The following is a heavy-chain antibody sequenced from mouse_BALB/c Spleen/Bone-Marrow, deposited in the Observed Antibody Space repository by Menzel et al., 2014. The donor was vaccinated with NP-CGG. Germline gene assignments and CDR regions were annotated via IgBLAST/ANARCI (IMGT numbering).Heavy chain of an antibody. V-gene: IGHV5-6-3*01. CDR3: ARGLDY. J-gene: IGHJ2*01. Sequence: DVHLVESGGGLVQPGGSLKLSCAASGFTFSSYGMSWVRQTPDKRLELVATINTNGGNTYYPGSVKGRFTISRDNAKNTLYLQMSSLKSEDTAMYYCARGLDYWGQGTTLTVSS. CDR2: INTNGGNT. CDR1: GFTFSSYG.